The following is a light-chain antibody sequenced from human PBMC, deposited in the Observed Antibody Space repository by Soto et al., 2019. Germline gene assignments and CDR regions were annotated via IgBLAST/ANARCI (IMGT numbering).Light chain of an antibody. CDR1: SSDVGAYNY. J-gene: IGLJ1*01. CDR3: ISYTSSATYV. V-gene: IGLV2-14*03. CDR2: GFN. Sequence: QSALTQPASVSGSTGQSISISCTGTSSDVGAYNYVSWYQQHPGKAPNLIFYGFNIRLSGFFDRFSGSKSGNTASLTFFGLRAEDEADYHCISYTSSATYVFGTGTKVTVL.